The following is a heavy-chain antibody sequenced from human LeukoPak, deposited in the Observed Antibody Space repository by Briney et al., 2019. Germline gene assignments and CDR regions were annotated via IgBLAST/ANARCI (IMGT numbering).Heavy chain of an antibody. D-gene: IGHD3-10*01. V-gene: IGHV4-39*07. CDR3: ARDLGGSSAFDY. CDR2: IYYSGST. CDR1: GGSISSSSYY. Sequence: SETLSLTCTVSGGSISSSSYYWGWIRQPPGKGLEWIGSIYYSGSTYYNPSLKSRVTISVDTSKNQFSLKLSSVTAADTAVYYCARDLGGSSAFDYWGQGTLVTVSS. J-gene: IGHJ4*02.